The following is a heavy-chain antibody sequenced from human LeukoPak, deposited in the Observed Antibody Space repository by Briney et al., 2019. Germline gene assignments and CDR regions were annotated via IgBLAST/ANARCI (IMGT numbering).Heavy chain of an antibody. J-gene: IGHJ4*02. D-gene: IGHD3-22*01. CDR2: IYYSGST. CDR3: ARGARGYYYDSSGYYDY. CDR1: GGSISSGDYY. V-gene: IGHV4-30-4*01. Sequence: SETLSLTCTVSGGSISSGDYYWSWIRQPPGKGLEWIGYIYYSGSTYYNPSLKSRVTKSVDTSKNQFSLKLSSVTAADTAVYYCARGARGYYYDSSGYYDYWGQGTLVTVSS.